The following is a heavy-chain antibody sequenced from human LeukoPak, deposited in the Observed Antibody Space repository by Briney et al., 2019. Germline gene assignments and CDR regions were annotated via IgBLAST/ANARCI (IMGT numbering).Heavy chain of an antibody. J-gene: IGHJ4*02. V-gene: IGHV3-30*02. Sequence: GGSLRLSCAASGFTFSSYGMHWVRQAPGKGLEWVAFIRYDGSNKYYADSVKGRFTISRDNSKNTLYLQMNSLRAEDTAVYYCAKDLPSYCSSTSCPFDYWGQGTLVTVSS. CDR3: AKDLPSYCSSTSCPFDY. D-gene: IGHD2-2*01. CDR2: IRYDGSNK. CDR1: GFTFSSYG.